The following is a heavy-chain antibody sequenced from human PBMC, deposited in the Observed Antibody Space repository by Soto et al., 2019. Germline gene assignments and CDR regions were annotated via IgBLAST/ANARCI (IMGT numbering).Heavy chain of an antibody. Sequence: GGSLRLSCAASGFTVSSNYMSWVRQAPGKGLEWVSVIYSGGSTYYADSVKGRFTISRDNSKNTLYLQMNSLRAEDTAVYYCARECGGDCYSGLDYWGQGTLVTVSS. V-gene: IGHV3-53*01. D-gene: IGHD2-21*02. J-gene: IGHJ4*02. CDR2: IYSGGST. CDR1: GFTVSSNY. CDR3: ARECGGDCYSGLDY.